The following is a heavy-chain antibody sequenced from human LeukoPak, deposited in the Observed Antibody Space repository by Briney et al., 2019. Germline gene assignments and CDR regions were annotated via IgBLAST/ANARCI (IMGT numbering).Heavy chain of an antibody. V-gene: IGHV7-4-1*02. CDR2: VNTNTGNP. J-gene: IGHJ6*02. D-gene: IGHD6-13*01. CDR3: AREPLSSSWSYYYYYGMDV. CDR1: GYTFTSYA. Sequence: ASVKVSCKASGYTFTSYAMNWVRQAPGQGLEWMGWVNTNTGNPTYAQGFTGRFVFSLDTSVSTAYLQISSLKAEDTAVYYCAREPLSSSWSYYYYYGMDVWGQGTTVTVSS.